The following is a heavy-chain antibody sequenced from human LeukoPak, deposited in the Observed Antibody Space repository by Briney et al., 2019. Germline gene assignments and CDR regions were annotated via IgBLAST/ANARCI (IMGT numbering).Heavy chain of an antibody. CDR3: ARGRGSATYYYHMDV. CDR1: GGTFSSYT. Sequence: AASVKVSCKASGGTFSSYTISWVRQAPGQGLEWMGRIIPILGIANYAQKFQGRVTITADKSTSTAYMELSSLRSEDTAVYYCARGRGSATYYYHMDVWGKGTTVTVSS. J-gene: IGHJ6*03. D-gene: IGHD1-26*01. CDR2: IIPILGIA. V-gene: IGHV1-69*02.